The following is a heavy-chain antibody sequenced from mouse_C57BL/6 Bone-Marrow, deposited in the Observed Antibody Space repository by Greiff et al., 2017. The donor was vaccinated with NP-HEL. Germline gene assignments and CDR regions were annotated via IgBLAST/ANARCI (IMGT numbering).Heavy chain of an antibody. CDR1: GYTFTSYW. V-gene: IGHV1-64*01. Sequence: QVQLQQPGAELVKPGASVKLSCKASGYTFTSYWMHWVKQRPGQGLEWIGMIHTNSGSTNYNEKFKSKATLTVDKSSSTAYMQLSSLTSEDSSVYYCARCGNYLYYFDYWGQGTTLTVSS. CDR3: ARCGNYLYYFDY. J-gene: IGHJ2*01. CDR2: IHTNSGST. D-gene: IGHD2-1*01.